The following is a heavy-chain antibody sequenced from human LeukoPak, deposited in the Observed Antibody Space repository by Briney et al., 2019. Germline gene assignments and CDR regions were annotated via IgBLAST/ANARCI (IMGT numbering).Heavy chain of an antibody. J-gene: IGHJ4*02. CDR3: ARDRIAGATLNTFDY. CDR1: GYTFTGYY. CDR2: ISAYNGNT. D-gene: IGHD1-26*01. Sequence: ASVKVSCKASGYTFTGYYMHWVRQAPGQGLEWMGWISAYNGNTNYAQKRQGRVTMTTDTSTSTAYMELRSLRSDDTAVYYCARDRIAGATLNTFDYWGQGTLVTVSS. V-gene: IGHV1-18*04.